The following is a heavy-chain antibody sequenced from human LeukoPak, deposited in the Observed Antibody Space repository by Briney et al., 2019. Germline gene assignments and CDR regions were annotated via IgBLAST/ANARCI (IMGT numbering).Heavy chain of an antibody. Sequence: GGSLRLSCAASGFTVSSNYMSWVRQAPGKGLEWVSVIYSGGSTYYADSVKGRFTISRDNSKNTLYLQMNSLRAEDTAVYYCARARVEYGDAFDIWGQGTMVTASS. J-gene: IGHJ3*02. V-gene: IGHV3-53*01. CDR2: IYSGGST. CDR1: GFTVSSNY. CDR3: ARARVEYGDAFDI. D-gene: IGHD4-17*01.